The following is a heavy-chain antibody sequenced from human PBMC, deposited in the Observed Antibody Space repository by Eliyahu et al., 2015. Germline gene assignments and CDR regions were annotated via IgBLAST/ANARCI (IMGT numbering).Heavy chain of an antibody. CDR1: XFTFSNYA. V-gene: IGHV3-23*04. D-gene: IGHD4-17*01. CDR3: ASGSTVTSSNY. Sequence: EVHLVESGGGLVQPGGSLXLSCXXSXFTFSNYAXTWVRQAPGKGLEWVSAVSRSGADTYYADSVKGRFTVSRDNSKNTLYLQMNSLRAEDTALYYCASGSTVTSSNYWGQGTLVTVSS. CDR2: VSRSGADT. J-gene: IGHJ4*02.